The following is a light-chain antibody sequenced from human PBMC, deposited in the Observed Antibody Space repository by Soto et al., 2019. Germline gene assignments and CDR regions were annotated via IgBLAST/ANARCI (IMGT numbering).Light chain of an antibody. CDR2: RAS. J-gene: IGKJ1*01. Sequence: IVMTQSPATLSVSPGERVTLSCRASHSVSSAVAWYQQKPGQAPRLLIYRASTRATGLPARFSGSGSGTDLTLTISSLQSEDFAFYYCQQYATWPWTFGQGTKVDMK. CDR1: HSVSSA. CDR3: QQYATWPWT. V-gene: IGKV3-15*01.